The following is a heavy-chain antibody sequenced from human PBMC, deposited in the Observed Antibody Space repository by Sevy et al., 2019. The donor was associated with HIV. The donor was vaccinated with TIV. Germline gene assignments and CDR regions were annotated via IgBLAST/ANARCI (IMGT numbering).Heavy chain of an antibody. CDR3: AKDLGGYDILTGYRNWFDP. CDR1: GFTFSSYG. D-gene: IGHD3-9*01. CDR2: IWYDGSNK. Sequence: GESLKISCAASGFTFSSYGMHWVRQAPGKGLEWVAVIWYDGSNKYYADSVKGRFTISRDNSKNTLYLQMNSLRAEDTAVYYCAKDLGGYDILTGYRNWFDPWGQGTLVTVSS. V-gene: IGHV3-33*06. J-gene: IGHJ5*02.